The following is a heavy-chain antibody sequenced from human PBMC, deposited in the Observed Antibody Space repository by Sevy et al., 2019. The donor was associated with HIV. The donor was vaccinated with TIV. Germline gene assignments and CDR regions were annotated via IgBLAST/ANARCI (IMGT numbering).Heavy chain of an antibody. V-gene: IGHV1-58*01. CDR3: AATTDTIFGVVLMNNWFDP. J-gene: IGHJ5*02. CDR1: AFTFSTSA. Sequence: ASVKVSCKASAFTFSTSAVQWVRQSRGQRLEWIGWIVVGSGSTNYAQKFQGRVTFTRDMSTNTAYMEMSSLRSDDTAVYYCAATTDTIFGVVLMNNWFDPLGQGTLVTVSS. CDR2: IVVGSGST. D-gene: IGHD3-3*01.